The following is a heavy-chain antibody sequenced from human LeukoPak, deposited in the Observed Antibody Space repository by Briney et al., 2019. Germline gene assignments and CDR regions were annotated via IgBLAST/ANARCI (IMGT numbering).Heavy chain of an antibody. Sequence: GASVKVSCMVSGYTLTELSMHWVRQAPGKGLKGMGGFDPEDGETIYAQKFQGRVTMTEDTSTDTAYMELSSLRSEDTAVYYCATGVVTETLWDYWGQGTLVTVSS. J-gene: IGHJ4*02. D-gene: IGHD4-11*01. V-gene: IGHV1-24*01. CDR3: ATGVVTETLWDY. CDR1: GYTLTELS. CDR2: FDPEDGET.